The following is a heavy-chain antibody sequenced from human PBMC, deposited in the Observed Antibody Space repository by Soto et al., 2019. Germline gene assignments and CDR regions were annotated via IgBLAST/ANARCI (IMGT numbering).Heavy chain of an antibody. CDR1: GFAFSSYA. Sequence: QVQLVESGGGVVQPGRSLRLSCAASGFAFSSYAMHWVRQAPGKGLEWVAVISYDGSNKYYADSVKGRFTISRDNSKNTPYLQMNSLRAEDTAVYYCARDHFYDSSGTSPNYWGQGTLVTVSS. CDR2: ISYDGSNK. CDR3: ARDHFYDSSGTSPNY. J-gene: IGHJ4*02. V-gene: IGHV3-30-3*01. D-gene: IGHD3-22*01.